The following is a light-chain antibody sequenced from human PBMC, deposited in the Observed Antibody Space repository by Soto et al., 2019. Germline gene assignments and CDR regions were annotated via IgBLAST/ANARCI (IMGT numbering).Light chain of an antibody. CDR2: EVT. CDR3: ASYAGSITL. V-gene: IGLV2-8*01. J-gene: IGLJ2*01. CDR1: SSDVGAYNY. Sequence: QSALTQPPSASGSPGQSVTISCTGTSSDVGAYNYVSWYQQYPGKAPRLIIYEVTERPSGVPDRFSGSKSGNTASLTVSGLQADDEADYYCASYAGSITLYGGGTQLTVL.